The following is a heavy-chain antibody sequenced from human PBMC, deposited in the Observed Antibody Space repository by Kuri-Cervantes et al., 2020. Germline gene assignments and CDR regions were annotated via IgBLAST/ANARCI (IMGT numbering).Heavy chain of an antibody. CDR3: ARASRSDY. V-gene: IGHV3-7*01. CDR1: GFTFSSYW. D-gene: IGHD2-2*01. CDR2: IKQDGSEK. Sequence: GESLKISCAASGFTFSSYWMSWVRQAPGKGLEWVANIKQDGSEKYYVDSVKGRFTISRDNAKNSLYLQMNSLRAEDAAVYYCARASRSDYWGQGTLVTVSS. J-gene: IGHJ4*02.